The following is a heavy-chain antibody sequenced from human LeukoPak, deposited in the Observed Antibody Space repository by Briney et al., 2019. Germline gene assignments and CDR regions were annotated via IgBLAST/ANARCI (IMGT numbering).Heavy chain of an antibody. J-gene: IGHJ6*03. Sequence: ASVKVSCKASGYTFTRYDINWVRQAPGQGLEWMGWINPNSGGTNYAQKFQGRVTMTRDTSISTAYMELSRLRSDDTAVYYCARDPADFWSGYYYMDVWGKGTTVTVSS. D-gene: IGHD3-3*01. CDR2: INPNSGGT. V-gene: IGHV1-2*02. CDR3: ARDPADFWSGYYYMDV. CDR1: GYTFTRYD.